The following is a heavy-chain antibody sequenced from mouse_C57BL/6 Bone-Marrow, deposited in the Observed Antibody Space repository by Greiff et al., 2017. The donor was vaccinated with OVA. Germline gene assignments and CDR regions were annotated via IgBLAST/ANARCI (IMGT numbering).Heavy chain of an antibody. J-gene: IGHJ2*01. V-gene: IGHV1-4*01. CDR3: ARSPRYYYGSSLDY. D-gene: IGHD1-1*01. CDR2: INPSSGYT. Sequence: QVQLKQSGAELARPGASVKMSCKASGYTFTSYTMHWVKQRPGQGLEWIGYINPSSGYTKYNQKFKDKATLTADKSSSTAYMQLSSLTSEDSAVYYCARSPRYYYGSSLDYWGQGTTLTVSS. CDR1: GYTFTSYT.